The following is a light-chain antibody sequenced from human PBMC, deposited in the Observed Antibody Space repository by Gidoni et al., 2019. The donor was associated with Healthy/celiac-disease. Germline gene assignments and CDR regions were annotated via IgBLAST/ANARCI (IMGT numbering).Light chain of an antibody. V-gene: IGKV2-40*01. CDR1: QSLFASDDENTY. J-gene: IGKJ2*01. Sequence: DIVMTQTPLSLPVTPEEPASISCRSSQSLFASDDENTYLDWYLKKPGQSPQLLSYTLSYRAVGFPVRFSGSGSGTDFTLKISRLEAEDLGVYYCMQRIEFPYTFGQGTKLEIK. CDR3: MQRIEFPYT. CDR2: TLS.